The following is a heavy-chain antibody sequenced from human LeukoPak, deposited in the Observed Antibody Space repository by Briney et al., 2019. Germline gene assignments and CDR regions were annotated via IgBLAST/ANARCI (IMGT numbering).Heavy chain of an antibody. J-gene: IGHJ4*02. V-gene: IGHV3-9*01. Sequence: GGSLRLSCAASGFTFDDYAMHWVRQAPGKGLEWVSGTSWNSGSIGYADSVKGRFTISRDNAKNSLYLQMNSLRAEDTALYYCAKDQGSGYYEGYFDYWGQGTLVTVSS. CDR2: TSWNSGSI. CDR3: AKDQGSGYYEGYFDY. D-gene: IGHD3-22*01. CDR1: GFTFDDYA.